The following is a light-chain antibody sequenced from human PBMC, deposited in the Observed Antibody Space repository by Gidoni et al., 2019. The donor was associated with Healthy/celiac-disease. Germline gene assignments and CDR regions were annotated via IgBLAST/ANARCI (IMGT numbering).Light chain of an antibody. CDR3: QQYYSTPRT. J-gene: IGKJ1*01. CDR1: QSVLYSSNSKNY. CDR2: WAS. Sequence: DIVMIQSSDSLAVSLGERATINCKSSQSVLYSSNSKNYVAWYQQKPGQPPKLLIYWASTRESGGPDRFSGSGSGTDFTLTISSLQAEDVAVYYCQQYYSTPRTFGQGTKVEIK. V-gene: IGKV4-1*01.